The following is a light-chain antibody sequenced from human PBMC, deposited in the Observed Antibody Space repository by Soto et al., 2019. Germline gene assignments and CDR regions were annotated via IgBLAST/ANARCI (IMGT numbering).Light chain of an antibody. V-gene: IGKV3-15*01. CDR3: QHYNSYSEA. CDR1: QSVSGY. J-gene: IGKJ1*01. Sequence: EIVMTQSPGTLSVFPGERVTLSCRASQSVSGYLDWFQQKPGQAPRLVLLRISTRAIGVPARFSGSGSETEFTLTISGLQPDDFATYYCQHYNSYSEAFGQGTKVELK. CDR2: RIS.